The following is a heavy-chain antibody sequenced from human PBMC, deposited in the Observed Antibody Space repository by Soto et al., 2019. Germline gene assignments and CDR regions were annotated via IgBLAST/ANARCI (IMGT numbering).Heavy chain of an antibody. J-gene: IGHJ4*02. Sequence: ESGGGVVQPGRSLRLSCAASGFTFSSYGMHWVRQAPGKGLEWVAVIWYDGSNKYYADSVKGRFTISRDNSKNTLYLQMNSLRAEDTAVYYCARGVSIFGVVITKNFDYWGQGTLVTVSS. CDR3: ARGVSIFGVVITKNFDY. V-gene: IGHV3-33*01. CDR1: GFTFSSYG. CDR2: IWYDGSNK. D-gene: IGHD3-3*01.